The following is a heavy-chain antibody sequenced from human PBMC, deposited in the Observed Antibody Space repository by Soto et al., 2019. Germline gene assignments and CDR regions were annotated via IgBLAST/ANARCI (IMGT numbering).Heavy chain of an antibody. J-gene: IGHJ6*02. V-gene: IGHV4-61*02. D-gene: IGHD5-12*01. CDR2: IYTSGST. Sequence: SETLSLTCTVSGDSISSADYYWSWIRQPAGKGLEWIGRIYTSGSTNYNPSLKSRVTMSVDTSKNQFSLKLSSVTAADTAVYYCARGGYSGYDLGMDVWGQGTTVTVSS. CDR3: ARGGYSGYDLGMDV. CDR1: GDSISSADYY.